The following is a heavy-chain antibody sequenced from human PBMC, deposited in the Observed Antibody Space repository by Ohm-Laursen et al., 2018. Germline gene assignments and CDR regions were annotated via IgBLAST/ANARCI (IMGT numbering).Heavy chain of an antibody. Sequence: SDTLSLTCAVYGGSFSGYYWSWIRQPPGKGLEWIGEINHSGSTNYNPSLKSRVTISVDTSKNQFSLKLSSVTAADTAVYYYARADYYGSGKSIGNWFDPWGQGTLVTVSS. J-gene: IGHJ5*02. D-gene: IGHD3-10*01. V-gene: IGHV4-34*01. CDR2: INHSGST. CDR3: ARADYYGSGKSIGNWFDP. CDR1: GGSFSGYY.